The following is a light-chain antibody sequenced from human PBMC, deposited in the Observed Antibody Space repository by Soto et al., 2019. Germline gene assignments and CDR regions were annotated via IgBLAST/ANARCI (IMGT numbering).Light chain of an antibody. Sequence: EILMTQSPATLSVSPGESATLSCRASQSVRNNLAWYQHKPGQAPRLLIYYASTRATVIPARFSGSGSWTEFTLTIRSLQYEDFARYYCLQYNDWPPITFGQGTRLEIK. J-gene: IGKJ5*01. CDR1: QSVRNN. CDR3: LQYNDWPPIT. CDR2: YAS. V-gene: IGKV3-15*01.